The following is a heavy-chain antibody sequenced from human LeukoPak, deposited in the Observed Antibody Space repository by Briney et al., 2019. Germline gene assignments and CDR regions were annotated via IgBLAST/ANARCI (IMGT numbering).Heavy chain of an antibody. CDR3: AKASSAGDSSSWNY. V-gene: IGHV3-23*01. J-gene: IGHJ4*02. D-gene: IGHD6-13*01. CDR1: GFTFSSYG. Sequence: GGTLGLSCAASGFTFSSYGMSWVRQAPGKGLKWVSDISASGGSTYYADSVKGRFTISRDNSKKTLHLQMNSLRAEDTAIYYCAKASSAGDSSSWNYWGQGILVTVSS. CDR2: ISASGGST.